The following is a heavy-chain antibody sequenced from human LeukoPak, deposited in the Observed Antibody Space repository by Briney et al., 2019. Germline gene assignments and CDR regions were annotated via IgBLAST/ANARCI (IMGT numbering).Heavy chain of an antibody. Sequence: TGGSLRLSCAASGFTFSSYSMNWVRQAPGKGLEWVSSVSSSSSYIYYADSVKGRFTISRDNAENSLYLQMNSLRAEDTAVYYCARDNPYYYDSSGYLDYWGQGTLVTVSS. CDR1: GFTFSSYS. V-gene: IGHV3-21*01. D-gene: IGHD3-22*01. J-gene: IGHJ4*02. CDR3: ARDNPYYYDSSGYLDY. CDR2: VSSSSSYI.